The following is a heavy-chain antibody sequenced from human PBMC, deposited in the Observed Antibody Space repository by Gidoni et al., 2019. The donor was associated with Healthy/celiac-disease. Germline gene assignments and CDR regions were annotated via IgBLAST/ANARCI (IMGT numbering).Heavy chain of an antibody. J-gene: IGHJ5*02. CDR3: ARGPITIFGVVIIWFDP. CDR2: IYYSGST. CDR1: GVSISSGGYY. V-gene: IGHV4-31*03. Sequence: QVQLQESGPGLVKPSQTLSLTCTVSGVSISSGGYYWSWIRQHPGKGLEWIGYIYYSGSTYYNPSLKSRVTISVDTSKNQFSRKLSSVTAADTAVYYCARGPITIFGVVIIWFDPWGQGTLVTVSS. D-gene: IGHD3-3*01.